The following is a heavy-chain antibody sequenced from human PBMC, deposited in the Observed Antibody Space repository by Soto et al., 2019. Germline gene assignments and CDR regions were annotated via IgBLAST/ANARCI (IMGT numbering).Heavy chain of an antibody. CDR2: IYHTGST. CDR3: ASKFGELLADAFDI. D-gene: IGHD3-10*01. CDR1: GGSISSRYW. V-gene: IGHV4-4*02. Sequence: TSETLSLTCAVSGGSISSRYWWSWVRQPPGKGLEWIGEIYHTGSTNYNPYLKSRVVMSIDKSKNQFSLNLNSVTAADTAVYYCASKFGELLADAFDIWGQGTMVTVSS. J-gene: IGHJ3*02.